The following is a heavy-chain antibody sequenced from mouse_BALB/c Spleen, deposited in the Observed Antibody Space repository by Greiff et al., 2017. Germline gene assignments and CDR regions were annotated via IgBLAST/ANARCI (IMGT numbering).Heavy chain of an antibody. CDR3: ALDYYAMDY. CDR1: GFTFSSFG. Sequence: EVQRVESGGGLVQPGGSRKLSCAASGFTFSSFGMHWVRQAPEKGLEWVAYISSGSSTIYYADTVKGRFTISRDNPKNTLFLQMTSLRSEDTAMYYCALDYYAMDYWGQGTSVTVSS. J-gene: IGHJ4*01. CDR2: ISSGSSTI. V-gene: IGHV5-17*02.